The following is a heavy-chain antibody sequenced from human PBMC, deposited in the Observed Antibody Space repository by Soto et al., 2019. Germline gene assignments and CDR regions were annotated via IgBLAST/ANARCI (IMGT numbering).Heavy chain of an antibody. V-gene: IGHV1-8*01. CDR3: ARGLDCSSTSCHSA. CDR1: GYTFTSYD. Sequence: ASVKVSCKASGYTFTSYDINWVRQATGQGLEWMGWMNPNSGNTGCAQKFQGRVTMTRNTSISTAYMELSSLRSEDTAVYYCARGLDCSSTSCHSAWCQGTLVTVSS. CDR2: MNPNSGNT. J-gene: IGHJ5*02. D-gene: IGHD2-2*01.